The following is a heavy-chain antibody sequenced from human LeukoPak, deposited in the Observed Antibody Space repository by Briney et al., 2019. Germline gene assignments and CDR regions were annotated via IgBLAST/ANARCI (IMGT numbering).Heavy chain of an antibody. CDR1: ESTFSDYA. CDR3: AKGKDC. CDR2: ITGSGGST. Sequence: AGGSLRLSCVASESTFSDYAMSWVRQAPGKGLEWVSAITGSGGSTYYADSVKGRFTISRDNSKNTLYLQMNSLRADDTAVYYCAKGKDCWGQGTLVTVSS. J-gene: IGHJ4*02. V-gene: IGHV3-23*01.